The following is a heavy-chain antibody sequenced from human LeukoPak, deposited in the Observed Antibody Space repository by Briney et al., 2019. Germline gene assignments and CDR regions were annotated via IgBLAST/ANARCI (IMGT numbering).Heavy chain of an antibody. J-gene: IGHJ4*02. CDR3: AKGASGIGDFDY. Sequence: PGGSLRLSCAASGLTFDDYAMHWVRQAPGKGLEWVSLICGDGGRTYYGDSVKGRFTISRDNSKNTRYLQMNSLRAEDTAVCYCAKGASGIGDFDYWGLGTLVTVSS. CDR2: ICGDGGRT. D-gene: IGHD1-14*01. V-gene: IGHV3-43*02. CDR1: GLTFDDYA.